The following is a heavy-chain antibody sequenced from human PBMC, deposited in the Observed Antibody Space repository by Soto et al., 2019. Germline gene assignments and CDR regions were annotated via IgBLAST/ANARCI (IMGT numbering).Heavy chain of an antibody. Sequence: QVQLVQSGAEVKKPGSSVKVSCKASGGTFSSYAISWVRQAPGQGLEWMGGIIPIFETTNYAQKFQGGVTITADVSTSTAYMELSSLRSEDTAVYYCARGGVTGDYYYHGVDVWGQGTTVTVSS. J-gene: IGHJ6*02. CDR3: ARGGVTGDYYYHGVDV. D-gene: IGHD3-16*01. V-gene: IGHV1-69*12. CDR1: GGTFSSYA. CDR2: IIPIFETT.